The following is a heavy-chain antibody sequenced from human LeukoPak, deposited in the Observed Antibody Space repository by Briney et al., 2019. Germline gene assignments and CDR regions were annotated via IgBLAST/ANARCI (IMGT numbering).Heavy chain of an antibody. Sequence: GGSLRLSCAASGFTFSSYSMNWVRQAPGKGLEWVSYISSSSGTIYYADSVKGRFTISRDNAKNSLYLQMNSLRAEDTAVYYCARAYGDVGFWGQGTLVTVPS. V-gene: IGHV3-48*04. D-gene: IGHD4-17*01. CDR1: GFTFSSYS. CDR2: ISSSSGTI. J-gene: IGHJ4*02. CDR3: ARAYGDVGF.